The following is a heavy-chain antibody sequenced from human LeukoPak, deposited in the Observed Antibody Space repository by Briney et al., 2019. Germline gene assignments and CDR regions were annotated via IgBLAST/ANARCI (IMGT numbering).Heavy chain of an antibody. D-gene: IGHD4-17*01. V-gene: IGHV4-4*07. J-gene: IGHJ4*02. CDR3: ARITTLRGPVFDY. CDR2: IYTSGST. CDR1: GVSFSTYY. Sequence: SETLSLTCTVSGVSFSTYYWSWIRQPAGKGLEWIGRIYTSGSTNYNPSLKSRVTMSVDTSKNQFSVKLTSVTAADTAVYYCARITTLRGPVFDYWGQGTLVTVSS.